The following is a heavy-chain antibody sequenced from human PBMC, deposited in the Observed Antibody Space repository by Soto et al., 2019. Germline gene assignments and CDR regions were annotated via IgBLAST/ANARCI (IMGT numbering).Heavy chain of an antibody. CDR1: GYTLSNYA. CDR2: INVGNGNT. V-gene: IGHV1-3*01. D-gene: IGHD1-26*01. Sequence: QVQLVQSGAEVKKPGASVKISCMASGYTLSNYALQWVRQAPGQRLEWMGWINVGNGNTQYSQKFQGRVTCTRDTSESTAYRELSSVRPEDMAVDYCARSDGIVGAMCRYFEYWGQGTLVTVST. CDR3: ARSDGIVGAMCRYFEY. J-gene: IGHJ4*02.